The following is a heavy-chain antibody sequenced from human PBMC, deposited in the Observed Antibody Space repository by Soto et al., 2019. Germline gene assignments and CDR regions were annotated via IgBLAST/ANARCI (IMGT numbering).Heavy chain of an antibody. CDR3: DRGHCKRIAAPEFFDY. Sequence: PSETLSLTCAVYGGSFSGYYWRWIRQPPGKGLEWIGEINHSGSTNYNPSLKSRVTISVDTSKNQFSLKLSSVTAADTAVYYCDRGHCKRIAAPEFFDYCGQGTLVT. D-gene: IGHD6-6*01. V-gene: IGHV4-34*01. CDR1: GGSFSGYY. CDR2: INHSGST. J-gene: IGHJ4*02.